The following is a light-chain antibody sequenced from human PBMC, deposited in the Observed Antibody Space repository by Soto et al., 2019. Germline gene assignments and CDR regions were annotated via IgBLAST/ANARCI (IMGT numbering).Light chain of an antibody. CDR1: SSDISYYNY. V-gene: IGLV2-14*01. CDR3: TSSPTRSTLV. J-gene: IGLJ2*01. CDR2: DVS. Sequence: QSVLTQPASVSGSPGQSITISCTGTSSDISYYNYVSWYQQHPGKAPKVMIYDVSNRPSGVSDRFSGSKSGNTASLTISGLPAVDEADYYCTSSPTRSTLVFRGGTQLTVL.